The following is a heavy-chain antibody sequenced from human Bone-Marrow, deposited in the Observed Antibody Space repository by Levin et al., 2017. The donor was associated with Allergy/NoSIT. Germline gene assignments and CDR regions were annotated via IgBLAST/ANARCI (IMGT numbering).Heavy chain of an antibody. CDR1: GFTFDDYA. J-gene: IGHJ4*02. Sequence: PGGSLRLSCAVSGFTFDDYAMHWVRQAPGKGLEWVSSISWNSGSTGYADSVDGRFTISRDNTKNSLYLQMNSLRSEDTAFYYCAKDIFGGYGTFHFRGQGTLVTVSS. D-gene: IGHD4-23*01. V-gene: IGHV3-9*01. CDR2: ISWNSGST. CDR3: AKDIFGGYGTFHF.